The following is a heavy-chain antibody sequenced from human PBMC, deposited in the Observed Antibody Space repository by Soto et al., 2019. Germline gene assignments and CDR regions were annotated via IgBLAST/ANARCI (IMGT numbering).Heavy chain of an antibody. CDR1: VDSVSSNSAA. J-gene: IGHJ5*02. Sequence: PSQTLSLTCAISVDSVSSNSAAWNWIRQSPSRGLEWLGRTYYRSKWYNDYAVSVKSRITINPDTSKNQFSLQLNSVTPEDTAVYYCAREREGTRRASAARLDWFDPWGQGTLVTVSS. CDR2: TYYRSKWYN. D-gene: IGHD6-6*01. CDR3: AREREGTRRASAARLDWFDP. V-gene: IGHV6-1*01.